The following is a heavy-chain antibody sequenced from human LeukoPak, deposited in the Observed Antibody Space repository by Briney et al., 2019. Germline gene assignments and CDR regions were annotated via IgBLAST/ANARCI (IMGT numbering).Heavy chain of an antibody. CDR2: MNPNSGNT. Sequence: GASVKVSCKASGYTFTSYDINWVRQATGQGLEWMGWMNPNSGNTGYAQKFQGRVTITRNTSISTDYMELSSLRSEDTAVYYCARGRVRARRGCSSTSCHPYYFDYWGQGTLVTVSS. V-gene: IGHV1-8*03. J-gene: IGHJ4*02. CDR1: GYTFTSYD. CDR3: ARGRVRARRGCSSTSCHPYYFDY. D-gene: IGHD2-2*01.